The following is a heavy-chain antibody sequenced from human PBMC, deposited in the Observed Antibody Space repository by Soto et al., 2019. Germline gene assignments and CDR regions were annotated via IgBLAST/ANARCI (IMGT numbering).Heavy chain of an antibody. V-gene: IGHV3-30-3*01. CDR1: GFTFSSHT. CDR2: MSHDGNIK. J-gene: IGHJ4*02. D-gene: IGHD1-20*01. CDR3: TKAITRFRFYSDS. Sequence: GGSLRLSCAASGFTFSSHTMHWVRQAPGKGLEWLSLMSHDGNIKFYADSVKGRFTISRDNSKNTLYLQMNSLRTEDTALYYCTKAITRFRFYSDSWGQGTLVTVSS.